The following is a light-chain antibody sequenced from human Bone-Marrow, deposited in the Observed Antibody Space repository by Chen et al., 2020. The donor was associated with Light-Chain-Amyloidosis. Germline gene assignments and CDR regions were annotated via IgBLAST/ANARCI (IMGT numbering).Light chain of an antibody. V-gene: IGLV3-21*02. CDR3: QVWDRSSDRPV. CDR1: NIGSTS. J-gene: IGLJ3*02. CDR2: DDS. Sequence: SNVRTQPSSVPVAPGQTAPIACGGNNIGSTSVHWYQQTPGQAPLLVVYDDSDRPSGIPERLSGSNSGNTATLTISRVEAGDEADYYCQVWDRSSDRPVFGGGTKLTVL.